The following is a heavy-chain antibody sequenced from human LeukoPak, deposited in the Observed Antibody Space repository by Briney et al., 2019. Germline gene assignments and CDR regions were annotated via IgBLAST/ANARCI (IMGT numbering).Heavy chain of an antibody. CDR2: ITYDASNK. CDR3: ANYGDLQYFDY. V-gene: IGHV3-30*18. D-gene: IGHD4-17*01. CDR1: GFTFINYG. Sequence: PGGSLRPSCAASGFTFINYGMHWVRQAPGKGLEWVAVITYDASNKYYAHSVKGRFTISRDNSKNTLYLQMNSLKTDDTAVYYCANYGDLQYFDYWGEGTPVTVSS. J-gene: IGHJ4*02.